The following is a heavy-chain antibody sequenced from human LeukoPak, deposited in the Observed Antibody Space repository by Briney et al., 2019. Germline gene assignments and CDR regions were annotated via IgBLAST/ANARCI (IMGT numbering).Heavy chain of an antibody. D-gene: IGHD6-13*01. J-gene: IGHJ6*03. CDR1: GYTFTSYD. CDR3: ARGLKGQQLAYYYYMDV. Sequence: GASVKVSCKASGYTFTSYDINWVRQAAGQGLEWMGWMNPNSGNTGYAQKFQGRVTITRNTSISTAYMELSSLRSEDTAVYYCARGLKGQQLAYYYYMDVWGKGTTVTVSS. CDR2: MNPNSGNT. V-gene: IGHV1-8*03.